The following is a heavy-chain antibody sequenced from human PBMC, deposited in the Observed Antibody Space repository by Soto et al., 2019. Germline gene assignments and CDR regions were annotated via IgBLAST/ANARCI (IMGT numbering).Heavy chain of an antibody. CDR3: ARTYYNWFDP. J-gene: IGHJ5*02. CDR2: IYYSGST. V-gene: IGHV4-61*01. Sequence: QVQLQESGPGLVKPSETLSLTCTVSGGSVSSGSYYWSWIRQPPGKGLEWIGYIYYSGSTNYNPSLKSRVTISVDTSKNQFSLKLSSVTAADTAVYYCARTYYNWFDPWGQGTLVTFSS. D-gene: IGHD3-10*01. CDR1: GGSVSSGSYY.